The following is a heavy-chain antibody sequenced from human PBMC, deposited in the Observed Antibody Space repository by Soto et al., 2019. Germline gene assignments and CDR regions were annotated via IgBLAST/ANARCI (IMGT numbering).Heavy chain of an antibody. CDR3: ARVNGANGYYYGMDV. Sequence: EASVKVSCKASGYTFTSYYMHWVRQAPGQGLEWMGIINPSGGSTSYAQKFQGRVTMTRDTSTSTVYMELSSLRSEDTAVYYCARVNGANGYYYGMDVWGQGTTVTVSS. J-gene: IGHJ6*02. CDR1: GYTFTSYY. V-gene: IGHV1-46*01. CDR2: INPSGGST.